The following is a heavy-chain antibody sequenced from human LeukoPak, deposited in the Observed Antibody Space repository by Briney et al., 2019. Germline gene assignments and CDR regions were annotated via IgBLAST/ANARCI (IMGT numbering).Heavy chain of an antibody. J-gene: IGHJ4*02. CDR2: ISYDGSNK. CDR1: GFTFSNYT. V-gene: IGHV3-30*01. CDR3: ARVVFLGKWSILFDS. Sequence: GGSLRLSCAASGFTFSNYTMHWVRQAPGKGLEWVSVISYDGSNKYYADSVKGRFTISRDNSKNTLYLQMNSLRAEDTAVYYCARVVFLGKWSILFDSWGQGTLVTVSS. D-gene: IGHD3-16*01.